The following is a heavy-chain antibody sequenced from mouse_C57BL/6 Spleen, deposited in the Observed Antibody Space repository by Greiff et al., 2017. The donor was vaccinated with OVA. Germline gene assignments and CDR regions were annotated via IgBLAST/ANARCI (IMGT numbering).Heavy chain of an antibody. CDR1: GYTFTSYW. J-gene: IGHJ2*01. D-gene: IGHD2-3*01. CDR2: IYPSDSET. Sequence: QVQLKQPGAELVRPGSSVKLSCKASGYTFTSYWMDWVKQRPGQGLEWIGNIYPSDSETHYNQKFKDKATLTVDKSSSTAYMQLSSLTSEDSAVYYCARGDGYSDYWGQGTTLTVSS. CDR3: ARGDGYSDY. V-gene: IGHV1-61*01.